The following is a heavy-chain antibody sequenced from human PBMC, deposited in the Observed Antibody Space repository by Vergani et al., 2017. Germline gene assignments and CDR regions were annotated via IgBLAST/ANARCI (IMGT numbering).Heavy chain of an antibody. CDR1: GFTFSSYA. CDR3: ARDRYCXNPSCLPNNWFDP. V-gene: IGHV3-23*01. J-gene: IGHJ5*02. CDR2: ISGSGGST. Sequence: EVQLLESGGGLVQPGGSLRLSCAASGFTFSSYAMSWVRQAPGKGLEWVSAISGSGGSTYYADSVKGRFTISRDNSKNTLYLQMNSLRAEDTAVYYCARDRYCXNPSCLPNNWFDPWGQGTLVTVSS. D-gene: IGHD2-2*01.